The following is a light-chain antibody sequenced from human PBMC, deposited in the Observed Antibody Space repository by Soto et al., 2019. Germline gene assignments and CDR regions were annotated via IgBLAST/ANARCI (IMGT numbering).Light chain of an antibody. CDR1: QSVSSK. CDR2: DVS. Sequence: EIALPKSPATLSWSPGERATLSCRASQSVSSKLAWYQQKPGQAPRLLIYDVSTRATGIPARFSGSGSGTDFHLTITSLELDAFAVYSSQKRSEWPITVGQGTRLVSK. J-gene: IGKJ5*01. V-gene: IGKV3-11*01. CDR3: QKRSEWPIT.